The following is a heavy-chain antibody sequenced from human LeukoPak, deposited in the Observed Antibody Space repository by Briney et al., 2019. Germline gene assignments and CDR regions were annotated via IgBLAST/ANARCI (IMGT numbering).Heavy chain of an antibody. J-gene: IGHJ4*02. V-gene: IGHV4-59*08. D-gene: IGHD3-10*01. CDR1: GDSISSYY. CDR2: IYHTGST. Sequence: SETLSLTCTVSGDSISSYYWTWIRHAPGKGLEWIGYIYHTGSTNYNPSLKSRLTISLDTSKNQFSLKLSSLTAADTAVYYCARQAYRLIRGVYSPVYYFDYWGQGTLVTVSS. CDR3: ARQAYRLIRGVYSPVYYFDY.